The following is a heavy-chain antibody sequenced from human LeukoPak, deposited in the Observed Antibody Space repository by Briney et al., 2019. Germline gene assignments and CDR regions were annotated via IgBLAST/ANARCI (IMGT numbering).Heavy chain of an antibody. J-gene: IGHJ6*03. CDR3: ARAPDTAMEYYYYYMDV. V-gene: IGHV1-46*03. Sequence: ASVKVPCKASGYTFTSYYMHWVRQAPGQGLEWMGIINPSGGSTSYAQKFQGRVTMTRDTSTSTVYMELSSLRSEDTAVYYCARAPDTAMEYYYYYMDVWGKGTTVTVSS. D-gene: IGHD5-18*01. CDR1: GYTFTSYY. CDR2: INPSGGST.